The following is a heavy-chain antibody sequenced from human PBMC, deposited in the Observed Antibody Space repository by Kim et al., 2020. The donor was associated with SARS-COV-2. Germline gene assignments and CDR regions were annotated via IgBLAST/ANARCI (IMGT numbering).Heavy chain of an antibody. Sequence: GGSLRLSCAASGFTFSSFWMSWVRQAPGKGLEWVANIKQDGSENYYVDSVKGRFTITRDNTKNSLYLQMNRLRAEDTAVYYCAREGGVVGASDYWGQGTLVTVSS. D-gene: IGHD1-26*01. J-gene: IGHJ4*02. V-gene: IGHV3-7*01. CDR1: GFTFSSFW. CDR2: IKQDGSEN. CDR3: AREGGVVGASDY.